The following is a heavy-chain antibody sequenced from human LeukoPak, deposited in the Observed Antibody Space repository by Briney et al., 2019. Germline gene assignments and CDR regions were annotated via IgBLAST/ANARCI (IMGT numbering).Heavy chain of an antibody. CDR3: AKHPGAGNFDY. J-gene: IGHJ4*02. Sequence: PGGSTRLSCAASGFTLSTFVMSWVRQAPGKGLEWVSIINSSGGTTYYADSVKGRFTISRDNSKNTLYLQMNSLRAEDTAVYYCAKHPGAGNFDYWGQGALVTVSS. D-gene: IGHD6-19*01. CDR1: GFTLSTFV. V-gene: IGHV3-23*01. CDR2: INSSGGTT.